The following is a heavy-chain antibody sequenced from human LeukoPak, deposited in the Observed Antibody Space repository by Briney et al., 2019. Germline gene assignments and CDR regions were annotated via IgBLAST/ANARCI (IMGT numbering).Heavy chain of an antibody. J-gene: IGHJ6*02. CDR1: GFTFTSYD. CDR3: AKDIRYNWNSRYYYGMDV. V-gene: IGHV3-30*02. CDR2: IWYDGSNT. D-gene: IGHD1/OR15-1a*01. Sequence: GGSLRLSCAASGFTFTSYDMHWVRQAPGKGLEWVALIWYDGSNTYYADSVKGRFTISRDNSKNTLYLQMNSLRAEDTAVYYCAKDIRYNWNSRYYYGMDVWGQGTTVTVSS.